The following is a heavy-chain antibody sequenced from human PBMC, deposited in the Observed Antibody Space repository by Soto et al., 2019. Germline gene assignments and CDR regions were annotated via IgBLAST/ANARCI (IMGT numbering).Heavy chain of an antibody. Sequence: QVQLVQSGAEVKKPGSSVKVSCKASGGTFSSYTISWVRQAPGQGLEWMGRIIPILGIANYAQKFQGRVTITADKSTSTAYMELSSLRSEDTAVYYCARTYCSGGSCEPSIWGQGTMVTVSS. J-gene: IGHJ3*02. CDR1: GGTFSSYT. CDR2: IIPILGIA. V-gene: IGHV1-69*02. CDR3: ARTYCSGGSCEPSI. D-gene: IGHD2-15*01.